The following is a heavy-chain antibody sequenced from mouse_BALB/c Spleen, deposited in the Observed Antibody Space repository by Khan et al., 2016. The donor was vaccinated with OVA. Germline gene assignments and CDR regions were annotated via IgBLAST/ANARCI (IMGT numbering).Heavy chain of an antibody. CDR2: ISSGSSTI. Sequence: EVELVESGGGLVQPGGSRKLSCAASGFTFSSFGMHWVRQAPEKGLEWVAYISSGSSTIYYADTVKGRFTISRDSPRNTLFLQMTSIRSEDTAMYYCASSSWDYWGQGTTLTVSS. D-gene: IGHD1-1*01. CDR3: ASSSWDY. V-gene: IGHV5-17*02. CDR1: GFTFSSFG. J-gene: IGHJ2*01.